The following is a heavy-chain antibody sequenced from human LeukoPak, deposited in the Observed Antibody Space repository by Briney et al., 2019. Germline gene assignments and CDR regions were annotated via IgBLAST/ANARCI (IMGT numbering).Heavy chain of an antibody. V-gene: IGHV3-23*01. J-gene: IGHJ4*02. CDR3: ARDQQYYYDSSGYYTFDY. CDR1: GFTFDDYG. CDR2: ISGSGGST. Sequence: PGGSLRLSCAASGFTFDDYGMSWVRQAPGKGLEWVSAISGSGGSTYYADSVKGRFTISRDNSKNTLYLQMNSLRAEDTAVYYCARDQQYYYDSSGYYTFDYWGQGTLVTVSS. D-gene: IGHD3-22*01.